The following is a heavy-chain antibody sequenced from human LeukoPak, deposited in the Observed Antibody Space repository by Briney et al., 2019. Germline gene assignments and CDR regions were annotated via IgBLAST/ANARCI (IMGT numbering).Heavy chain of an antibody. CDR2: INTDGSST. Sequence: GGSLRLSCAASGFTFSTYWMHWVRQAPGKGLVWVSRINTDGSSTAYADSVKGRFTVSRDNAKNTLYLQMNSLRAEDTAVYYCAFSVASRQTYYGMDVWGKGTTVTVSS. CDR1: GFTFSTYW. V-gene: IGHV3-74*01. CDR3: AFSVASRQTYYGMDV. J-gene: IGHJ6*04. D-gene: IGHD2/OR15-2a*01.